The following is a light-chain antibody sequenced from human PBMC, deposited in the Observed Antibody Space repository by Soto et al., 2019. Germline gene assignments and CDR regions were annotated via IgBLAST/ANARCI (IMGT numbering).Light chain of an antibody. Sequence: SYELTQPPSVSVTPGKTARITCGGNNIGDKSMHWYQQKPGQAPVLVIYYDIDRPSGIPERFSGSNSGNTATLTINSVEAGDEADYYCHVWDSSSDHRGVVFGGGTKLTVL. V-gene: IGLV3-21*04. CDR1: NIGDKS. CDR2: YDI. J-gene: IGLJ2*01. CDR3: HVWDSSSDHRGVV.